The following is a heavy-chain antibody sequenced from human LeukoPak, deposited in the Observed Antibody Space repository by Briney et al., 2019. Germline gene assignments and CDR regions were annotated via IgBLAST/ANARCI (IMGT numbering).Heavy chain of an antibody. CDR2: IIPILGTA. V-gene: IGHV1-69*13. Sequence: GASVKVSCKASGGTFSSYAISWVRQAPGQGLEWMGAIIPILGTANYAQKFQGRVTITADESTSTAYMELSSLRSEDTAVYYCARSRSTSGGVVEAYYYYYMDVWGKGTTVTVSS. CDR1: GGTFSSYA. D-gene: IGHD2-15*01. J-gene: IGHJ6*03. CDR3: ARSRSTSGGVVEAYYYYYMDV.